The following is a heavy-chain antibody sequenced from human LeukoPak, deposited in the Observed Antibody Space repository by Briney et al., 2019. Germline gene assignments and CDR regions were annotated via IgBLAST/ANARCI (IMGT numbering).Heavy chain of an antibody. D-gene: IGHD3-22*01. CDR3: ARPSRPHYYDATDYSYYFDS. CDR2: VNQDGSTK. CDR1: GFTFYECW. V-gene: IGHV3-7*01. Sequence: GGSLRLSCAASGFTFYECWLSWVRQAPGKGLEWVANVNQDGSTKLYVDSVKGRFTISRDSSKNTLYLQMNSLRAEDTAVYYCARPSRPHYYDATDYSYYFDSWGQGTLVTVSS. J-gene: IGHJ4*02.